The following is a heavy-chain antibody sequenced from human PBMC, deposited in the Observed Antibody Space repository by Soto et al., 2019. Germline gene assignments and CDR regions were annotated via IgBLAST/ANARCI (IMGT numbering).Heavy chain of an antibody. Sequence: SETLSLTCAVYGGSFSGYYWSWIRQPPGQGLEWIGEIYRTGSTNYNPSLKSRVTISLDKSENQFSLKVTSLTAADTAVYYCASRDPGTSVDYWGQGTLVTVSS. V-gene: IGHV4-34*01. CDR3: ASRDPGTSVDY. CDR1: GGSFSGYY. J-gene: IGHJ4*02. D-gene: IGHD1-7*01. CDR2: IYRTGST.